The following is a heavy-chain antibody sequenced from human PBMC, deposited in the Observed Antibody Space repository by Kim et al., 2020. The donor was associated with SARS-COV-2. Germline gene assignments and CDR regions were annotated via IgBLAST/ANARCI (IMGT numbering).Heavy chain of an antibody. V-gene: IGHV3-7*01. D-gene: IGHD3-10*01. CDR2: IKQDGSEK. Sequence: GGSLRLSCAASGFTFSSYWMSWVRQAPGKGLEWVANIKQDGSEKYYVDSVKGRFTISRDNAKNSLYLQMNSLRAEDTAVYYCARDPLLLWFGELPRYFDYWGQGTLVTVSS. CDR3: ARDPLLLWFGELPRYFDY. CDR1: GFTFSSYW. J-gene: IGHJ4*02.